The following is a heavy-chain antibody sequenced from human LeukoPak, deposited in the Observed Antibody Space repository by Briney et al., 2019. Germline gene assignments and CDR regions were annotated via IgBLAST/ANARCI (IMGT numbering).Heavy chain of an antibody. Sequence: SETLSLTCTVSGYSITSGYNWAWIRQPPGKVLEWIGSIYHSGSAYYNPSLKSRVTISVDTSKNQFSLKLSSVTAADTAVYYCVRYCSSTTCYTRAVDHWGQGTLVTVSS. J-gene: IGHJ4*02. D-gene: IGHD2-2*02. CDR3: VRYCSSTTCYTRAVDH. CDR2: IYHSGSA. V-gene: IGHV4-38-2*02. CDR1: GYSITSGYN.